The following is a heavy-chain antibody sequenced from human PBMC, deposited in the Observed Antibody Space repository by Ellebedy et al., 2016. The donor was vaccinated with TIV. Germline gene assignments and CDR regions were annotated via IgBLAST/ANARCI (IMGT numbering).Heavy chain of an antibody. J-gene: IGHJ4*02. Sequence: MPSETLSLTCTVSGVSVHSANYYWTWIRQPPGKGLEWIGYFYSSGSTTYKPSLKSRVAISVDTSKNQFSLKLSSVTAADTAVYFCSGAYGRPTPKYWGQGTLVTVSS. CDR3: SGAYGRPTPKY. D-gene: IGHD3-10*01. CDR1: GVSVHSANYY. CDR2: FYSSGST. V-gene: IGHV4-61*01.